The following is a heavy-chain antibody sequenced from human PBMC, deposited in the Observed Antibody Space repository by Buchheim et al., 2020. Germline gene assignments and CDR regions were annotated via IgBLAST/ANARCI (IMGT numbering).Heavy chain of an antibody. Sequence: QVQLQESGPGLVRPSETLSLTCTVSGDSISSGSFYWSWVRQPPGKGLEYIGYLFTSGTTNYNPSLKSRATISVDTSQNHFSLRLTSLTTADTAVYYCARADYYGMDLWGQGT. CDR3: ARADYYGMDL. J-gene: IGHJ6*02. CDR1: GDSISSGSFY. V-gene: IGHV4-61*03. CDR2: LFTSGTT.